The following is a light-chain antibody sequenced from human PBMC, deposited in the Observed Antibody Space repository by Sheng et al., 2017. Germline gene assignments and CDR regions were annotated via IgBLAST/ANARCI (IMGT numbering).Light chain of an antibody. Sequence: SYDLTQSPSVSVSPGQTASITCSGDKLGDKYASWYQQKSGQSPVLVIYQDTKRPSGIPERFSGSNSGNTATLTISGTQAMDEADYYCQAWDDSTAEVFGGGTKLTVL. CDR3: QAWDDSTAEV. V-gene: IGLV3-1*01. CDR1: KLGDKY. J-gene: IGLJ2*01. CDR2: QDT.